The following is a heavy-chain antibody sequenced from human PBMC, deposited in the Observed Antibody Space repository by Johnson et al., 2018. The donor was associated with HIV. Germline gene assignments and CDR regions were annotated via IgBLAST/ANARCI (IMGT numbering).Heavy chain of an antibody. CDR1: GFTV. V-gene: IGHV3-53*01. CDR3: ARERVWYYDSSGYYYVDAFDN. Sequence: VQLVESGGGLVKPGGSLRLSCVASGFTVRKGLEWVSVIYSGGSTYYADSVKGRFTISRDNSKNTLYLQMNSLRAEDTAVYYCARERVWYYDSSGYYYVDAFDNWGQGTMVTVSS. CDR2: IYSGGST. J-gene: IGHJ3*02. D-gene: IGHD3-22*01.